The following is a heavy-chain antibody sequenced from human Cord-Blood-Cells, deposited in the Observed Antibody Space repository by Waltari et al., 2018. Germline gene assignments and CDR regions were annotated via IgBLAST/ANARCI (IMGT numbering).Heavy chain of an antibody. Sequence: QVQLQQWGAGLLKPPETLSLTCAVYGGSFSGYYLSWIRQPPAKGLEWIGEINHSGSTNDNPPLKSRVTISVDTSKNQFSLKLSAVTAADTAVYYCSRVTDDFWSGYYEYFQHWGQGTLVTVSS. CDR1: GGSFSGYY. CDR2: INHSGST. CDR3: SRVTDDFWSGYYEYFQH. D-gene: IGHD3-3*01. V-gene: IGHV4-34*01. J-gene: IGHJ1*01.